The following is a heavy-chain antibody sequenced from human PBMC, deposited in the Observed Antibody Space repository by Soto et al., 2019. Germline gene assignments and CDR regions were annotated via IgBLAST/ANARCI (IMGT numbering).Heavy chain of an antibody. CDR1: GYSFTSYW. D-gene: IGHD6-6*01. CDR3: ASLYSSSSASPSYYYYYGMDV. J-gene: IGHJ6*02. CDR2: IDPSDSYT. Sequence: ESLKIAFKGFGYSFTSYWLSWVRQIPGKGVGSMGRIDPSDSYTNYSPSFQGHVTISADKSISTAYLQWSSLKASDTAMYYCASLYSSSSASPSYYYYYGMDVWGQGTTVTVSS. V-gene: IGHV5-10-1*01.